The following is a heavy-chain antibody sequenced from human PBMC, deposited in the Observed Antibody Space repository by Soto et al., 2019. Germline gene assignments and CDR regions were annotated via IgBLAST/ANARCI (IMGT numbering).Heavy chain of an antibody. CDR3: ATRKAFGTRLDY. Sequence: GGSLRLSCAASGFTFSSYSMNWVRQAPGKGLEWVSSISSSSSYIYYADSVKGRFTISRDNAKNSLYLQMNSLRAEDTAVYYCATRKAFGTRLDYWGQGTLVTVSS. V-gene: IGHV3-21*01. D-gene: IGHD3-3*01. J-gene: IGHJ4*02. CDR1: GFTFSSYS. CDR2: ISSSSSYI.